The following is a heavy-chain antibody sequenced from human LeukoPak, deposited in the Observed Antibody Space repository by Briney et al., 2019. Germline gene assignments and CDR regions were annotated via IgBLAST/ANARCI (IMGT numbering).Heavy chain of an antibody. V-gene: IGHV3-30*18. J-gene: IGHJ3*02. D-gene: IGHD5-12*01. CDR3: AKDSGYASAFDI. CDR1: GFTFSNYG. Sequence: PGRSLRLSCAASGFTFSNYGMHWVRQAPGKGLEWVAVISYDGSNKYYADSVKGRFTISRDDSKNTLYVQMNSLRVDDAAVYYCAKDSGYASAFDIWGQGTMVTVSS. CDR2: ISYDGSNK.